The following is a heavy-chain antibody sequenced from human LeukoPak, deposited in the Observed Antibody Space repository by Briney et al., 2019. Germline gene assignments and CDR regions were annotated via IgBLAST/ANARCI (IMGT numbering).Heavy chain of an antibody. CDR3: ARLGRTSYWYFDL. CDR1: GCSISSYY. J-gene: IGHJ2*01. CDR2: IYYSGST. D-gene: IGHD2-2*01. V-gene: IGHV4-59*08. Sequence: SESLSPTCTVSGCSISSYYWSWIRQPPRKGLEWIGYIYYSGSTNYNPSLKSRVTISVDTSKNQFSLKLSSVTAADTAVYYCARLGRTSYWYFDLWGRGTLVTVSS.